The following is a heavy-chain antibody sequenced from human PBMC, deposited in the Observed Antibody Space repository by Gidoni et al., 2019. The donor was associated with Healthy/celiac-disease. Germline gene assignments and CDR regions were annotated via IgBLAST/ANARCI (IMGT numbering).Heavy chain of an antibody. CDR3: ASPDYGDYRLGYGMDV. D-gene: IGHD4-17*01. V-gene: IGHV1-69*01. CDR2: IIPIFGTA. J-gene: IGHJ6*02. Sequence: QVQLVQSGAEVKKPGSSVKVSCKASGGTFSSYAISWVRQAPGQGLEWMGGIIPIFGTANYAQKFQGRVTITADESTSTAYMELSSLRSEDTAVYYCASPDYGDYRLGYGMDVWGQGTTVTVSS. CDR1: GGTFSSYA.